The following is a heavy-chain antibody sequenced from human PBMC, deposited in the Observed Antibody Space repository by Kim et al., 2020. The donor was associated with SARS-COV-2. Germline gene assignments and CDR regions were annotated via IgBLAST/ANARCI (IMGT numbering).Heavy chain of an antibody. CDR3: ARGRGWSPG. Sequence: SETLSLTCAVYGGSFSGYYWSWIRQPPGKGLEWIGEINHSGSTNYNPSLKSRVTISVDTSKNQFSLKLSSVTAADTAVYYCARGRGWSPGWGQGTLVTVSS. CDR1: GGSFSGYY. CDR2: INHSGST. V-gene: IGHV4-34*01. D-gene: IGHD2-15*01. J-gene: IGHJ4*02.